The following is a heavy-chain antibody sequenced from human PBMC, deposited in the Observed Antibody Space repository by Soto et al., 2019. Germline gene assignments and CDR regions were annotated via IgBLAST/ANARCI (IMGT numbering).Heavy chain of an antibody. Sequence: GGSLRLSCTASGFTFGDYAMSWVRQAPGKGLEWVGFIRSKAYGGTTEYAASVKGRFTISRDDSKSIAYLQMNSLKTEDTAVYYCTSPRRVGASAYFDYWGQGTLVTVSS. CDR1: GFTFGDYA. D-gene: IGHD1-26*01. J-gene: IGHJ4*02. CDR2: IRSKAYGGTT. CDR3: TSPRRVGASAYFDY. V-gene: IGHV3-49*04.